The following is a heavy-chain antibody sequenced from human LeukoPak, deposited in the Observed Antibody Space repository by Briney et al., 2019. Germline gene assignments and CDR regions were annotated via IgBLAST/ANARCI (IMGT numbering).Heavy chain of an antibody. J-gene: IGHJ4*02. CDR2: IYYSGST. Sequence: SETLSLTCTVSGGSVSSGSYYWSWTRQPPGKGLEWIGYIYYSGSTNYNPSLKSRVTISVDTSKNQFSLKLSSVTAADTAVYYCATYYDFWSGYLTPHYFDYWGQGTLVTVSS. V-gene: IGHV4-61*01. D-gene: IGHD3-3*01. CDR1: GGSVSSGSYY. CDR3: ATYYDFWSGYLTPHYFDY.